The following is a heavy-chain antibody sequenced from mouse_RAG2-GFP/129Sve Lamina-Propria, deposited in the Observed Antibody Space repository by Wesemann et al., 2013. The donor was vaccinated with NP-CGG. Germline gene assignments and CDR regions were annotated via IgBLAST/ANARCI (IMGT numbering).Heavy chain of an antibody. CDR2: IDPENGDT. J-gene: IGHJ2*01. Sequence: EVQLQQSGAELVRPGASVKLSCTASGFNIKDDYMHWVKQRPEQGLEWIGWIDPENGDTEYASKFQGKATITADTSSNTAYLQLSSLTSEDSAVYYCARGGRLLRGDYWGQGTTLTVSS. D-gene: IGHD2-3*01. CDR1: GFNIKDDY. CDR3: ARGGRLLRGDY. V-gene: IGHV14-4*01.